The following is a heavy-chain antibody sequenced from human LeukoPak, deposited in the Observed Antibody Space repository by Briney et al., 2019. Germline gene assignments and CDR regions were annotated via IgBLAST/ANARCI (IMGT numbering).Heavy chain of an antibody. CDR2: ISGSGGST. D-gene: IGHD3-22*01. CDR3: AKVATRPGMIVVVITYFDY. J-gene: IGHJ4*02. V-gene: IGHV3-23*01. Sequence: GASLRLSCAASGFTFSSYAMSWVRQAPGKGLEWVSAISGSGGSTYYADSVKGRFTISRDNSKNTLYLQMNSLRAEDTAVYYCAKVATRPGMIVVVITYFDYWGQGTLDTVSS. CDR1: GFTFSSYA.